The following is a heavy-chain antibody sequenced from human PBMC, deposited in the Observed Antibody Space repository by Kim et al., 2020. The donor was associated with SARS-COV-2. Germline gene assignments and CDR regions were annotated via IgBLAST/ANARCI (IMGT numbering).Heavy chain of an antibody. CDR2: IYPGDSDT. D-gene: IGHD5-18*01. CDR3: ARLSVDTAMVPFSYYYYGMDA. J-gene: IGHJ6*02. Sequence: GESLKISCKGSGYSFTSYWIGWVRQMPGKGLEWMGIIYPGDSDTRYSPSFQGQVTISADKSISTAYLQWSSLKSSDTAMYYCARLSVDTAMVPFSYYYYGMDAWGQGTTVTVSS. V-gene: IGHV5-51*01. CDR1: GYSFTSYW.